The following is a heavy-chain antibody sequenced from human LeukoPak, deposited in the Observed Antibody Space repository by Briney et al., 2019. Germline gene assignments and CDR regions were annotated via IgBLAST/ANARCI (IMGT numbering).Heavy chain of an antibody. CDR1: GFTFSSYG. CDR3: ARDYGSGSYLLYYFDY. V-gene: IGHV3-33*01. J-gene: IGHJ4*02. CDR2: MWYDGSNK. D-gene: IGHD3-10*01. Sequence: GRSLRLSCAASGFTFSSYGMHWVRQAPGKGLEWVAVMWYDGSNKYYADSVKGRFTISRDNSKNTLYLQMNSLRAEDTAVYYCARDYGSGSYLLYYFDYWGQGTLVTVSS.